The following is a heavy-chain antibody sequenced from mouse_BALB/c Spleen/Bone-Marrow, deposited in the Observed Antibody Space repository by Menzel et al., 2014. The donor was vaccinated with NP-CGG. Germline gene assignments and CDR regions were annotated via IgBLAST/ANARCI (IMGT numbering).Heavy chain of an antibody. Sequence: VQLQQSGAELVKPGASVKLSCTASGFNIEDTYVHWVKQRPEQGLEWIGRIDPANGNTKYDPKFQGKATVTSDTSPNTAYLHLNSLTSEDTAVYYCAEGYDSWFAYWGQGTLVTVSA. CDR1: GFNIEDTY. CDR2: IDPANGNT. CDR3: AEGYDSWFAY. V-gene: IGHV14-3*02. D-gene: IGHD2-2*01. J-gene: IGHJ3*01.